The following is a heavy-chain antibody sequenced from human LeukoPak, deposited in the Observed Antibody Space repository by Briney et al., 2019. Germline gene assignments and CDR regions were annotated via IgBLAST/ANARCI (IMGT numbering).Heavy chain of an antibody. V-gene: IGHV3-9*01. Sequence: GGSLRLSCAASGFTFDDYAMHWVRQAPGKGLEWVSGISWNSGSIGYADSVKGRFTISRDNAKNSLYLQMNSLRAEDTALYYCARVSGGNYYDSSGYSHPGDYWGQGTLVTVSS. CDR2: ISWNSGSI. CDR3: ARVSGGNYYDSSGYSHPGDY. J-gene: IGHJ4*02. CDR1: GFTFDDYA. D-gene: IGHD3-22*01.